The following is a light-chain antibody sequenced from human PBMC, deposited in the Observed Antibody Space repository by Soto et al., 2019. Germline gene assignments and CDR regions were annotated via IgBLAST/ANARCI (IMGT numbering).Light chain of an antibody. V-gene: IGLV2-23*02. CDR3: CSSAPESTYV. CDR2: EVR. CDR1: MRDVGAYNL. Sequence: QSALTQPASVSGSAGQSITISCSGTMRDVGAYNLVSWYQQHPGTAPKLIIYEVRNRPSGISSRFSGSRSGNAASLTISGLQADDEADYFCCSSAPESTYVFGTGTKLTVL. J-gene: IGLJ1*01.